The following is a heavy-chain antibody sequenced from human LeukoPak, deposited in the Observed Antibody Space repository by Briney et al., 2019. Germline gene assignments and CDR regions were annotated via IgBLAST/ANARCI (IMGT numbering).Heavy chain of an antibody. CDR1: GYTFTSYY. J-gene: IGHJ4*02. Sequence: ASVKVSCTASGYTFTSYYMHWVRQAPGQGLEWMGIINPSGGSTSYAQKFQGRVTMTRDTSTSTVYMELSSLRSEDTAVYYCARVLVFRGVIRLGGADYWGQGTLVTVSS. CDR3: ARVLVFRGVIRLGGADY. D-gene: IGHD3-10*01. V-gene: IGHV1-46*01. CDR2: INPSGGST.